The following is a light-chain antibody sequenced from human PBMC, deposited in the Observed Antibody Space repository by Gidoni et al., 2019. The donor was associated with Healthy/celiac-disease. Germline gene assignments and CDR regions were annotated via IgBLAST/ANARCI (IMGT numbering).Light chain of an antibody. CDR2: WAS. Sequence: DTVMTQSPDSLAVSLGERPTINCKSSQSVLYSSNNKNYLAWYQQKPGQPPKLLIYWASTRESGVPDRFSGSGSGTDFTLTISSLQAEDVAVYYCQQYYSTPYTFXQXTKLEIK. V-gene: IGKV4-1*01. CDR1: QSVLYSSNNKNY. CDR3: QQYYSTPYT. J-gene: IGKJ2*01.